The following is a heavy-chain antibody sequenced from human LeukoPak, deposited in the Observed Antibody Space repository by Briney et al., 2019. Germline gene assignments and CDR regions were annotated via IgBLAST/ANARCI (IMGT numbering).Heavy chain of an antibody. Sequence: GGPLRLSCAASGFTFSSYAMHWVRQAPGKGLEWVAVISYDGSNKYYADSVKGRFTISRDNSKNTLYLQMNSLRAEDTAVYYCARAGYSSSWLSNNWFDPWGQGTLVTVSS. V-gene: IGHV3-30*04. J-gene: IGHJ5*02. CDR2: ISYDGSNK. D-gene: IGHD6-13*01. CDR3: ARAGYSSSWLSNNWFDP. CDR1: GFTFSSYA.